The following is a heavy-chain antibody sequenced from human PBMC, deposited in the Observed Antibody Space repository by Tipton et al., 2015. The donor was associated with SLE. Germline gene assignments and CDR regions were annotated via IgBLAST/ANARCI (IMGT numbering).Heavy chain of an antibody. V-gene: IGHV3-21*03. CDR1: GFIFSSYS. J-gene: IGHJ4*02. CDR2: ISSSNSYI. D-gene: IGHD1-26*01. Sequence: SLRLSCAASGFIFSSYSMNWVRQAPGKGLEWVSSISSSNSYIYYADSVKGRFTISRDNAKNSLYLQMNSLRAEDTAVYYCARDPGGSYHNYFDYWGQGTLVTVSS. CDR3: ARDPGGSYHNYFDY.